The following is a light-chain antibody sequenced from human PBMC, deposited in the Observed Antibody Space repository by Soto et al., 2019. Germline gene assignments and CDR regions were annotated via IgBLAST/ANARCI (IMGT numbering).Light chain of an antibody. V-gene: IGLV6-57*04. CDR3: QSYDSSRSGPVV. Sequence: NFMLTQPHSVSESPGKTVTISCTRSSGSIASNYVQWYQQRPGSAPTTVIYEDNQRPSGVPDRFSGSIDSSSNSASLTISGLKTEDEAEYFCQSYDSSRSGPVVFGGGTKLTVL. CDR2: EDN. CDR1: SGSIASNY. J-gene: IGLJ2*01.